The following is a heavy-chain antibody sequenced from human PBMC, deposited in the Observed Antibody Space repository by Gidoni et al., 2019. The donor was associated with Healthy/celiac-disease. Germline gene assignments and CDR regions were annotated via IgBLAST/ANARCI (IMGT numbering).Heavy chain of an antibody. J-gene: IGHJ4*02. Sequence: QLVESGGRLVKPGGSLRLSCPASVFTFSSYSMTWVRQAPGKGLEWVSSISSSSSYIYNADSVKGRFTISRDNAKNSLYLQMNSLRAEDTAVDYGARDLNDDDSSGYDWGQGTLVTVSS. CDR1: VFTFSSYS. V-gene: IGHV3-21*01. CDR3: ARDLNDDDSSGYD. CDR2: ISSSSSYI. D-gene: IGHD3-22*01.